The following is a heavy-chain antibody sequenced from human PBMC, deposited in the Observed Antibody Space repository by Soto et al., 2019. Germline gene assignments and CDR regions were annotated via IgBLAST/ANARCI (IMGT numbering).Heavy chain of an antibody. CDR1: GGSIINDF. Sequence: QVQLQESGPGLVKSSETLSLTCTVSGGSIINDFLSWIPQPPGNGLEWIGYVHYSGSTSYNPAHKSHVTITIDTSKKQFSLKLTSVTAADTAEYYCAKKGGSMLGASRGMDAWGKETTVTVPS. V-gene: IGHV4-59*01. CDR3: AKKGGSMLGASRGMDA. D-gene: IGHD1-26*01. J-gene: IGHJ6*04. CDR2: VHYSGST.